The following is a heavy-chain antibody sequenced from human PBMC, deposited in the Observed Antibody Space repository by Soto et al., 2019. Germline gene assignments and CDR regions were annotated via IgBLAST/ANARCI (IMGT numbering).Heavy chain of an antibody. D-gene: IGHD3-10*01. V-gene: IGHV1-69*01. CDR2: IVPRLGTP. CDR3: ARKGLFSSSVRLHAGMVV. CDR1: GGTFDNFI. J-gene: IGHJ6*02. Sequence: QVQLVQSGAEVKEPGSSVRVSCKASGGTFDNFIMNWVRQTPGQGLEWIGGIVPRLGTPTYAEKFKVRVTISATGLMSTILVEVPGLRPDCTALYYWARKGLFSSSVRLHAGMVVWGPGMRVSVSS.